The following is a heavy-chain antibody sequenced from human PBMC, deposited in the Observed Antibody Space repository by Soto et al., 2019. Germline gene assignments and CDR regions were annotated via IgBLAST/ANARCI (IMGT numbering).Heavy chain of an antibody. CDR3: VRGGISHWAYLYYMEV. Sequence: SETRSLTCVVSGGSLSDYFWSWIRQPPGMALEWIGEINHLGSINYNPSLKSRVTMSVDTSKNQFSLTLNSVTAADTATYYCVRGGISHWAYLYYMEVWERGTTVTVSS. D-gene: IGHD2-21*01. V-gene: IGHV4-34*01. J-gene: IGHJ6*03. CDR1: GGSLSDYF. CDR2: INHLGSI.